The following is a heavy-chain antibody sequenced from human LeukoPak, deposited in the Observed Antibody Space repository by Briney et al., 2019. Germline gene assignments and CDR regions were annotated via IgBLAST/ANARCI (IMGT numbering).Heavy chain of an antibody. V-gene: IGHV4-34*01. CDR3: ARGGNIVVG. D-gene: IGHD2-2*01. Sequence: SETLSLTCAVYGGSFSGYYWSWIRQPPGKGLEWIGEINHSGSTNYNPSLKSRVTISVDTSKNQFSLKLSSVTAADTAVYYCARGGNIVVGWGQGTLVTVSS. CDR1: GGSFSGYY. CDR2: INHSGST. J-gene: IGHJ4*02.